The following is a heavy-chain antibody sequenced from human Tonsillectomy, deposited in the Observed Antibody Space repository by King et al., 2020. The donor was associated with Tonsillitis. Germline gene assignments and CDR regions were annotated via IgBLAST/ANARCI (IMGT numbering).Heavy chain of an antibody. CDR3: AREQDSSGYYGVRDY. CDR2: INSNSGGT. V-gene: IGHV1-2*02. J-gene: IGHJ4*02. Sequence: QVQLVESGAEVKKPGASVKVSCKASGYTFTDYYIYWVRQAPGQGLEWMGWINSNSGGTHYAQKFQGRVSMTRDTSINTAYMELSTLRSDDTAVYFCAREQDSSGYYGVRDYWGQGSLVTVSS. CDR1: GYTFTDYY. D-gene: IGHD3-22*01.